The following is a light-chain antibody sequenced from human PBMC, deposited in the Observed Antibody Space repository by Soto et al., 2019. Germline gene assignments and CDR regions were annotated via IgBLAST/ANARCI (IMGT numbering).Light chain of an antibody. Sequence: QSVLTQPASVSGSPGQSITISCTGTSSDVGGYNYVSWYQQHPGKAPKLMIYDVRNQASGASNRFSGSKSGNTASLTISGLQAEDEADYYCTSYTSSSTLYVFGTGTKVTVL. V-gene: IGLV2-14*01. CDR3: TSYTSSSTLYV. CDR2: DVR. J-gene: IGLJ1*01. CDR1: SSDVGGYNY.